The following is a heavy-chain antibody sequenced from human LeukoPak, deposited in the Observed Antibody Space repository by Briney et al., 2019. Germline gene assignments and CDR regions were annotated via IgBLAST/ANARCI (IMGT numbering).Heavy chain of an antibody. V-gene: IGHV4-31*03. CDR1: GGSISSGGYY. Sequence: SETLSLTCTVSGGSISSGGYYWSWIRQHPGKGLEWIGYIYYSGSTYYNPSLKSRVTISVDTSKNLFSLKLSSVTAADTAAYYCARGDTAMARAGGSPFDPWGQGTLVTVSS. CDR2: IYYSGST. D-gene: IGHD5-18*01. J-gene: IGHJ5*02. CDR3: ARGDTAMARAGGSPFDP.